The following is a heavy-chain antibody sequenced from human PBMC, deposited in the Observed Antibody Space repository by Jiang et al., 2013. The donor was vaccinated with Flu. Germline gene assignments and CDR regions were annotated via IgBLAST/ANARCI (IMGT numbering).Heavy chain of an antibody. CDR1: GFSFSDYG. CDR3: AREMTRLPPPRGILSRGCVWWSYRLGPDY. D-gene: IGHD3-16*01. CDR2: MWYDARSR. Sequence: VQLLESGGGVVQPGRSLRLSCAASGFSFSDYGMHWVRQVPGKGLEWVAVMWYDARSRYYGDSMKGRFTISRDNSKNXLYLQMDSLRPEDTAIYYCAREMTRLPPPRGILSRGCVWWSYRLGPDYWAREPWSPSPQ. J-gene: IGHJ4*02. V-gene: IGHV3-33*01.